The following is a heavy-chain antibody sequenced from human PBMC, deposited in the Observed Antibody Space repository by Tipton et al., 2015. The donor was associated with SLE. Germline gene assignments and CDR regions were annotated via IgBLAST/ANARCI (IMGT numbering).Heavy chain of an antibody. Sequence: TLSLTCTVSGDSINSYYWSWIRQPPGKGLEWIGYIYYSGSTKYNPSLKSRVTISVDTSKNQFSLKLSSVTAADTAVYYCARDPGRALHAFDIWGQGTMVTVSS. CDR1: GDSINSYY. J-gene: IGHJ3*02. D-gene: IGHD5-24*01. CDR2: IYYSGST. V-gene: IGHV4-59*01. CDR3: ARDPGRALHAFDI.